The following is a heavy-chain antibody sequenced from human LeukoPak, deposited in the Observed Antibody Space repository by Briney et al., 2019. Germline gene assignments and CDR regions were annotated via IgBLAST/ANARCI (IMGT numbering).Heavy chain of an antibody. Sequence: SQTLSLTCTVSGVSISSDNYAWRWIRQPAGKGLERIGRVYTSGSTNYNPSLKSRLTISVDTSKKPFSLKLSSVTAADTAVYYCAREKIGYYDGSGRGWFDPWGQGTLVTVSS. CDR3: AREKIGYYDGSGRGWFDP. D-gene: IGHD3-22*01. V-gene: IGHV4-61*02. CDR2: VYTSGST. J-gene: IGHJ5*02. CDR1: GVSISSDNYA.